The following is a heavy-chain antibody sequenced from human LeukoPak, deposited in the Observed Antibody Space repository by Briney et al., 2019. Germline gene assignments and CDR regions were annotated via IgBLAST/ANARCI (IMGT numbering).Heavy chain of an antibody. CDR3: ARRAGAYSHPYDY. J-gene: IGHJ4*02. CDR2: IYSDNT. CDR1: GFTVSSNS. Sequence: MPSGGSLRLSCTVSGFTVSSNSMSWVRQAPGKGLEWVSFIYSDNTHYSDSVKGRFTISRDNSKNTLYLQMNSLRAEGTAVYYCARRAGAYSHPYDYWGQGTLVTVSS. D-gene: IGHD4/OR15-4a*01. V-gene: IGHV3-53*01.